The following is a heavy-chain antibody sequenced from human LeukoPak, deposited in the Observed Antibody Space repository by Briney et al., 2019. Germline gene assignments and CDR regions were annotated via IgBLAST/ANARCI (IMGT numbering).Heavy chain of an antibody. Sequence: SVKVSCKASGGTFSSYAISWVRQAPGQGLEWMGGIIPIFGTPNYAQNFQGRVTITADESASTAYMELTSLRSEDTAVYYCAKERVMGATMTNNLFDPWGQGTLVTVSS. D-gene: IGHD1-26*01. CDR3: AKERVMGATMTNNLFDP. CDR2: IIPIFGTP. CDR1: GGTFSSYA. V-gene: IGHV1-69*13. J-gene: IGHJ5*02.